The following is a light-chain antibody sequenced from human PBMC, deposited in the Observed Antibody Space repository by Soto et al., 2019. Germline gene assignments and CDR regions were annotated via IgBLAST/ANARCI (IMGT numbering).Light chain of an antibody. V-gene: IGLV1-51*01. Sequence: QSALTQPPSVSAAPGQRVTISCSGSISNVGNYYVSWYQQIPGTAPKLLIFDTNKRPSGIPDRFSGSKSGTSAALGITGLQTGDEADYYCGTWDSLLSAAVFGGGTKLTVL. CDR2: DTN. CDR1: ISNVGNYY. J-gene: IGLJ2*01. CDR3: GTWDSLLSAAV.